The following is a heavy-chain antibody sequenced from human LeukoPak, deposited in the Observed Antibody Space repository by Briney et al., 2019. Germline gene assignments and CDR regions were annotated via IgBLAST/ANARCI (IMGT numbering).Heavy chain of an antibody. D-gene: IGHD4-11*01. J-gene: IGHJ6*03. Sequence: GGSLRLSCAASGFTFSSYSMNWVRQAPGKGLEWVSSISSSSSYIYYADSVKGRFTISRDNAKNSLYLQMNSLRAEDTAVYYCASQTVTTTYYYMDVWGKGTTVTVSS. CDR3: ASQTVTTTYYYMDV. V-gene: IGHV3-21*01. CDR1: GFTFSSYS. CDR2: ISSSSSYI.